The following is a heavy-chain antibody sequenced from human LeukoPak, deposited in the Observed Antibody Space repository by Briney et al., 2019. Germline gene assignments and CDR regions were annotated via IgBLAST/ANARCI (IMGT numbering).Heavy chain of an antibody. J-gene: IGHJ4*02. CDR2: INHDGNEK. V-gene: IGHV3-7*01. Sequence: PGGSLRLSCAVSGFTFSDYWMSWVRQPPGKGLEWVANINHDGNEKYYVDSVMGRFTISRDNAKNSLYLQTNSLSVEDTAVYFCARSPATGTTDFWGQGTLVTVSS. D-gene: IGHD1-7*01. CDR1: GFTFSDYW. CDR3: ARSPATGTTDF.